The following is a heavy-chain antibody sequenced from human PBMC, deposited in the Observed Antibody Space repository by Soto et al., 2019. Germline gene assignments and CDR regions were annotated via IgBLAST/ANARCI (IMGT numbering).Heavy chain of an antibody. Sequence: GGSLRLSCVVSGFTFSTYAMSWVRQAPGKGLEWVSVISGNGGSTYYADSVKGRFTISRDNSKNTLFLQMNSVRAEDTATYYCATSGAYYDFWSGYWSDYWGQGTLVTVSS. CDR1: GFTFSTYA. CDR2: ISGNGGST. D-gene: IGHD3-3*01. V-gene: IGHV3-23*01. J-gene: IGHJ4*02. CDR3: ATSGAYYDFWSGYWSDY.